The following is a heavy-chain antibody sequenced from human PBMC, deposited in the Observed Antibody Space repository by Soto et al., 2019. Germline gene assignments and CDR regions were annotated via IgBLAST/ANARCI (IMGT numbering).Heavy chain of an antibody. Sequence: GESLKISCKGSGYSFTSYWIGWVRQMPGKGLEWMGIIYPGDSDTRYSPSFQGQVTISADKSISTAYLQWSSLKASDTAMYYCARRDGYCSGGSCYSHYYYGMDVWGQGTTVTVSS. CDR1: GYSFTSYW. CDR3: ARRDGYCSGGSCYSHYYYGMDV. CDR2: IYPGDSDT. V-gene: IGHV5-51*01. J-gene: IGHJ6*02. D-gene: IGHD2-15*01.